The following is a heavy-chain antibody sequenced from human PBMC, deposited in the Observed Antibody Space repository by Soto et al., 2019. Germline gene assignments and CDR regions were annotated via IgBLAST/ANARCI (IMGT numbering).Heavy chain of an antibody. CDR3: AKDNRWLVPTYFAY. Sequence: EVQLLESGGGLVQPGGSLRLSCAASGFTFSSYAMNWVRQAPGKGLEWVSVISGNGGRTDYADSVKGRFTISRDNFKNTLYLQMNSLRVEDTAVYYCAKDNRWLVPTYFAYWGQGTLVTVSS. D-gene: IGHD6-19*01. CDR1: GFTFSSYA. V-gene: IGHV3-23*01. J-gene: IGHJ4*02. CDR2: ISGNGGRT.